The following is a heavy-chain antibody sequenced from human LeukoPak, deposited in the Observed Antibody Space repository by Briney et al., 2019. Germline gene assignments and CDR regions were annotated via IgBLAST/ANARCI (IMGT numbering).Heavy chain of an antibody. V-gene: IGHV3-7*01. D-gene: IGHD6-13*01. J-gene: IGHJ4*02. CDR3: ARDSAGNDY. CDR1: GFTFSTYW. Sequence: GGSLRLSCAASGFTFSTYWMSWVRQAPGKGLDGVANIKQDGSEKYYVASVKGRFTISRDNAKNSLYLQMNSLRAEDTAMYYCARDSAGNDYWGQGTLVTVSS. CDR2: IKQDGSEK.